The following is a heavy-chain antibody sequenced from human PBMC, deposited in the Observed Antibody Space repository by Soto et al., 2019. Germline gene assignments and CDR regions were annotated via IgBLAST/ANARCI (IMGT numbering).Heavy chain of an antibody. CDR1: GFTFNYYP. D-gene: IGHD6-19*01. V-gene: IGHV3-30-3*01. J-gene: IGHJ6*02. Sequence: QMQLVESGGGEVQPGGSLRLSCAASGFTFNYYPMHWVRQAPGKGLEWVAVVSFDGSNKYYADSVKGRFTISKDNSKNTLYLQMNSLRREDTAVYYCARLPGPLVAVLYIYPLDGREAMSDVDVWGQGTTVTVSS. CDR2: VSFDGSNK. CDR3: ARLPGPLVAVLYIYPLDGREAMSDVDV.